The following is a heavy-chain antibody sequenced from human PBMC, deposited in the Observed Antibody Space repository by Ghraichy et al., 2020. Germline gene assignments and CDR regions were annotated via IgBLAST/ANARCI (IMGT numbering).Heavy chain of an antibody. CDR3: ARELVILRVSHRAMDD. J-gene: IGHJ6*02. D-gene: IGHD3-9*01. CDR1: GGSIIGGDYY. CDR2: IYYSCNN. V-gene: IGHV4-30-4*01. Sequence: SETLSLTCNVSGGSIIGGDYYWSWNRQPTGKDLKWIGYIYYSCNNYYTSSIKGRVTMSVDTSTSQFSLKLKSVTAADTAVYFCARELVILRVSHRAMDDWGQGTTVTVSS.